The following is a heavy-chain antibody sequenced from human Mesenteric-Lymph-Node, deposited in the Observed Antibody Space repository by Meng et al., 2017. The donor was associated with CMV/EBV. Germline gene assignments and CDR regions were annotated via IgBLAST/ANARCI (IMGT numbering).Heavy chain of an antibody. D-gene: IGHD5-12*01. CDR1: VLTVTNNY. CDR2: NYGSGST. V-gene: IGHV3-66*03. Sequence: GGSLRLSCAASVLTVTNNYMSWVRQAPGKGLEWVSVNYGSGSTYYADSVKGRFTISRDNSKNTLFLQMNSLRREDTAVYYCARDDIVNTIRGEGMDVWGQGTTVTVSS. J-gene: IGHJ6*02. CDR3: ARDDIVNTIRGEGMDV.